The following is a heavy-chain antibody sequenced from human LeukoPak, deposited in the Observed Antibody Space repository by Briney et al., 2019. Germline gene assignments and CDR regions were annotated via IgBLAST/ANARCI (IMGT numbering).Heavy chain of an antibody. CDR1: GASVSSASY. Sequence: SETLSLTCTVSGASVSSASYWTWIRQPPGKGVEWIAHIYNGVNTNYNPSLKSRVTISVDTSKNQFSLRLNSVTAADTAVYYCARSRAFNSGAFDLWGQGSLVTVSS. CDR3: ARSRAFNSGAFDL. CDR2: IYNGVNT. J-gene: IGHJ5*02. D-gene: IGHD1-26*01. V-gene: IGHV4-61*01.